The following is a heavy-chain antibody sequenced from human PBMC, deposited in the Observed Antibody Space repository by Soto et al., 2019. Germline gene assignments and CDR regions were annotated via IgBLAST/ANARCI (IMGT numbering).Heavy chain of an antibody. D-gene: IGHD3-3*01. J-gene: IGHJ5*02. Sequence: XSVKVSCNVSGYSLTELSMHWVRQAPGKGLEWMGGFDPEDGETIYAQKFQCRVTMTEDTSTDTAYMELSSLRSEDTAVYYCATLSNDFWSGPNNWFDPWGQGTLVTVSS. CDR3: ATLSNDFWSGPNNWFDP. CDR2: FDPEDGET. V-gene: IGHV1-24*01. CDR1: GYSLTELS.